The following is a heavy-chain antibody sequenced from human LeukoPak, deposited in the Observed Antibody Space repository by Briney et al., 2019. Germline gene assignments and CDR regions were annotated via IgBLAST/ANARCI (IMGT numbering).Heavy chain of an antibody. Sequence: GGSLRLSCAASGLTFSSYAMSWVRQAPGKGLEWVSAISGSGGSTYYADSVKGRFTISRDNSKNTLYLQMNSLRAEDTAVYYCAKGMVRGVIITYWGQGTLVTVSS. V-gene: IGHV3-23*01. J-gene: IGHJ4*02. D-gene: IGHD3-10*01. CDR1: GLTFSSYA. CDR3: AKGMVRGVIITY. CDR2: ISGSGGST.